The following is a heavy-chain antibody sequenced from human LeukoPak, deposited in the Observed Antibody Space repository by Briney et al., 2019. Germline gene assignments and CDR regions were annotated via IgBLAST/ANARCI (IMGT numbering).Heavy chain of an antibody. J-gene: IGHJ3*02. CDR3: ARARDGYNSGAFDI. D-gene: IGHD5-24*01. Sequence: PGGSLRLSCAASGFTFSDYYMSWIRQAPGKGLGWVSYISSSGSTIYYADSVKGRFTISRDNAKNSLYLQMNSLRAEDTAVYYCARARDGYNSGAFDIWGQGTMVTVSS. V-gene: IGHV3-11*04. CDR2: ISSSGSTI. CDR1: GFTFSDYY.